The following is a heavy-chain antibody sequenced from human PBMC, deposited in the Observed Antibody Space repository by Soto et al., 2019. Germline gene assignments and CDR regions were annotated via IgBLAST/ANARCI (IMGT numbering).Heavy chain of an antibody. J-gene: IGHJ4*02. Sequence: SETLSLTCTVSGGSITSGGYYWSWIRQHPGKGLEWIGYIYYTGSTDYNPSLKSRLTISLDTSKNQVSLKLSSVTAADTAVYYCARDPGSGSYYSDLWGQGTLVTVSS. V-gene: IGHV4-31*03. D-gene: IGHD1-26*01. CDR2: IYYTGST. CDR1: GGSITSGGYY. CDR3: ARDPGSGSYYSDL.